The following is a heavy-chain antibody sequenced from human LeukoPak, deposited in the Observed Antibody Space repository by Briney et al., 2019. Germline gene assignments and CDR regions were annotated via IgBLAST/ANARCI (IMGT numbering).Heavy chain of an antibody. V-gene: IGHV4-59*01. CDR1: GGSISSYY. D-gene: IGHD6-19*01. CDR3: ARENRERLADAFDI. CDR2: IYYSGST. Sequence: SETLSLTCTVSGGSISSYYWSWIRQPPGKGLEWIGYIYYSGSTNYNPSLKSRVTISVDTSKNQFSLKLSSVTAADTAVYYCARENRERLADAFDIWGQGTMVTVSS. J-gene: IGHJ3*02.